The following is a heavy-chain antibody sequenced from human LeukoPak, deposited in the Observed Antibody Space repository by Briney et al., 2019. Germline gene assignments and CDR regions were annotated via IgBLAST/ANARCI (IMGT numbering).Heavy chain of an antibody. D-gene: IGHD3-22*01. J-gene: IGHJ4*02. CDR2: INWSGGST. CDR1: GFTFDDYG. CDR3: ARGADSSGYYYFDY. V-gene: IGHV3-20*04. Sequence: PGGSLRLSCAASGFTFDDYGMTWVRQAPGKGLEGVSSINWSGGSTGYADSVKGRFTISRDNAKNSLYLQMNSLRAEDTALYYCARGADSSGYYYFDYWGQGTLVTVSS.